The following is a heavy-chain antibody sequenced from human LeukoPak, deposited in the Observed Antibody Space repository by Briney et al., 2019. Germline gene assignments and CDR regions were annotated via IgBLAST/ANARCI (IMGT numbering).Heavy chain of an antibody. J-gene: IGHJ4*01. CDR1: GFTFSSYA. D-gene: IGHD6-19*01. Sequence: PGGSLRLSCAASGFTFSSYAMHWVRQAPGKGLEWVAVISYDGSNKYYADSVKGRFTISRDNSKNTLYLQMNSLRAEDTAVYYCARIAVAGGDFDYWGQEPWSPSPQ. CDR3: ARIAVAGGDFDY. CDR2: ISYDGSNK. V-gene: IGHV3-30*01.